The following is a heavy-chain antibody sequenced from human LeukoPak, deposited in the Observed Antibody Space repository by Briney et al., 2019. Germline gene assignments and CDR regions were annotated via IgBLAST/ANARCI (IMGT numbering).Heavy chain of an antibody. V-gene: IGHV1-24*01. CDR2: FDPEDGET. D-gene: IGHD6-19*01. CDR3: ATEGIAVAGRSLDY. Sequence: ASVKVSCKVSGYTLTELSMHWVRQAPGKGLEWMEGFDPEDGETIYAQKFQGRVTMTEDTSTDTAYMELSSLRSEDTAVYYCATEGIAVAGRSLDYWGQGTLVTVSS. CDR1: GYTLTELS. J-gene: IGHJ4*02.